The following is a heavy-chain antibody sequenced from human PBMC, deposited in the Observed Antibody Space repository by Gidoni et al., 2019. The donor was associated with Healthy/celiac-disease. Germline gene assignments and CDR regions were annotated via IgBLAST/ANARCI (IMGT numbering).Heavy chain of an antibody. CDR2: INPSGGST. Sequence: RVPGQGLEWMGIINPSGGSTSYAQKFQGRVTMTRDTSTSTVYMELSSLRSEDTAVYYCARGGGLGYMDVWGKGTTVTVSS. V-gene: IGHV1-46*03. D-gene: IGHD3-16*01. J-gene: IGHJ6*03. CDR3: ARGGGLGYMDV.